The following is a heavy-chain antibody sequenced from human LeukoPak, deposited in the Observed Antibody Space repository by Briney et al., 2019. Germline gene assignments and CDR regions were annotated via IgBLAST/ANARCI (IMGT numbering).Heavy chain of an antibody. D-gene: IGHD3-10*01. V-gene: IGHV1-46*01. Sequence: ASVKVSCKASGYTFTSYYMHWVRQAPGQGLEWMGIINPSGGSTSYAQKFQGRVTMTRDMSTSTVYMELSSLRSEDTAVYYCARGASSWGYGSGSQLYNWFDPWGQGTLVTVSS. J-gene: IGHJ5*02. CDR1: GYTFTSYY. CDR3: ARGASSWGYGSGSQLYNWFDP. CDR2: INPSGGST.